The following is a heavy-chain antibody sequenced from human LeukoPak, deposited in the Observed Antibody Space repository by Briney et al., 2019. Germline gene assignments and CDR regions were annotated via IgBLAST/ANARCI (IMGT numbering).Heavy chain of an antibody. D-gene: IGHD1-14*01. Sequence: GGSLRLSCAASGSTFSSYAMSWVRQAPGEGLEWVSAISGSGGSTYYADSVKGRFTISRDNSKNTLYLQMNSLRAEDTAVYYCAKDRALTWDFDYWGQGTLVTVSS. CDR1: GSTFSSYA. CDR2: ISGSGGST. V-gene: IGHV3-23*01. J-gene: IGHJ4*02. CDR3: AKDRALTWDFDY.